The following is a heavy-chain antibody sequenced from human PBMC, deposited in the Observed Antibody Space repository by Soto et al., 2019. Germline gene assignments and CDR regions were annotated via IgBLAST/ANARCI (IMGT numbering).Heavy chain of an antibody. V-gene: IGHV4-31*03. J-gene: IGHJ5*02. Sequence: SETLSLTCTVSGGSISSGGYYWSWIRQHPGKGLEWIGYIYYSGSTYYNPSLKSRVTISVDTSKNQFSLKLSSVTAADTAVYYCARGRVGATYNWFDPWGQGTLVT. CDR1: GGSISSGGYY. CDR3: ARGRVGATYNWFDP. D-gene: IGHD1-26*01. CDR2: IYYSGST.